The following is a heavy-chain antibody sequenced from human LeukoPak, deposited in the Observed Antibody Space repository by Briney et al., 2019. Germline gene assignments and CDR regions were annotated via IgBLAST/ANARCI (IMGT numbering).Heavy chain of an antibody. J-gene: IGHJ4*02. Sequence: SETLSLTCAVSGGPFSGYQWSWLRQPPGKGLEWIGEINHSGSTNYNPPLKGRVTISVDTSKNQFSLKLTAVTAADAAVYYCARDSPLLTYYYPSGNYYYYFDYGGQGSLVTVSS. CDR3: ARDSPLLTYYYPSGNYYYYFDY. D-gene: IGHD3-10*01. CDR2: INHSGST. CDR1: GGPFSGYQ. V-gene: IGHV4-34*01.